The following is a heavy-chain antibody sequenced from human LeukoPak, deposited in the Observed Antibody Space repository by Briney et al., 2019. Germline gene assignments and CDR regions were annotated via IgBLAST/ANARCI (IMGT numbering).Heavy chain of an antibody. CDR1: GYTFTGYY. Sequence: ASVKVSCKASGYTFTGYYMHWVRQAPGQGLEWMGWINPNSGGTNYAQKFQGRVTMTRDTSISTAYMELSRLRSDDTAVYYCARYQNEYIVVVPAAPWYYMDVWGKGTTVTVSS. CDR3: ARYQNEYIVVVPAAPWYYMDV. J-gene: IGHJ6*03. V-gene: IGHV1-2*02. CDR2: INPNSGGT. D-gene: IGHD2-2*01.